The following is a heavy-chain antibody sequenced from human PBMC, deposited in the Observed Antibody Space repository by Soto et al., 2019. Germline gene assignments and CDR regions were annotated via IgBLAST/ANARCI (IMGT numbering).Heavy chain of an antibody. CDR2: IDPSDSYT. J-gene: IGHJ5*02. Sequence: GESLKISCKGSGYSFTSYWISWVRQMPGKGLEWMGRIDPSDSYTNYSPSFQGHVTLSADKSISTAYLQWSSLKASDTAMYYCARQLRVEMATIPIWFDPWGQGTLVTVSS. D-gene: IGHD5-12*01. CDR3: ARQLRVEMATIPIWFDP. V-gene: IGHV5-10-1*01. CDR1: GYSFTSYW.